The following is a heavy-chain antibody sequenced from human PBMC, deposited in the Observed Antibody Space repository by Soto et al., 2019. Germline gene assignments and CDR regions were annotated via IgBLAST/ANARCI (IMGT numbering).Heavy chain of an antibody. V-gene: IGHV3-11*06. D-gene: IGHD1-26*01. Sequence: QVQLVESGGGLVKPGGSLRLSCAASGFTFSDYYMSWIRQAPGKGLEWVSYISSSSTYKNYADSVKGRFTISSDNAKNSLYLQLNSLRAEDTAVYYCARDQLSSGTFSHRDYWGQGTLVTVSS. CDR3: ARDQLSSGTFSHRDY. CDR2: ISSSSTYK. J-gene: IGHJ4*02. CDR1: GFTFSDYY.